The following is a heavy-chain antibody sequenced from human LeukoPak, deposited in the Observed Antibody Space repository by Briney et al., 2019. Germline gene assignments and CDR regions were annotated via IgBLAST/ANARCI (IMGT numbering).Heavy chain of an antibody. V-gene: IGHV4-59*01. CDR1: GGSISSYY. CDR3: ASSPGLRLGELSADFPYYFDY. CDR2: IYYSGST. D-gene: IGHD3-16*02. Sequence: SETLSLTCTVSGGSISSYYWSWIRQPPGKGLEWIGYIYYSGSTNYNPSLKGRVTISVDTSKNQFSLKLSSVTAADTAVYYCASSPGLRLGELSADFPYYFDYWGQGTLVTVSS. J-gene: IGHJ4*02.